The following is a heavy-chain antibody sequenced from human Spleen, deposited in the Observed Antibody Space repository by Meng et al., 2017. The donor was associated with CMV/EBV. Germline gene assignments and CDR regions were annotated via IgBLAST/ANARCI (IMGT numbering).Heavy chain of an antibody. J-gene: IGHJ4*02. D-gene: IGHD2-2*01. CDR1: GFTVSSNY. CDR3: ARGGVVPAV. V-gene: IGHV3-21*01. CDR2: ISSRSSYI. Sequence: GESLKISCAASGFTVSSNYMSWVRQAPGKGLEWVSSISSRSSYIYYADSVKGRFTISRDNAKNSLYLQMNSLRAEDTAVYYCARGGVVPAVWGQGTLVTVSS.